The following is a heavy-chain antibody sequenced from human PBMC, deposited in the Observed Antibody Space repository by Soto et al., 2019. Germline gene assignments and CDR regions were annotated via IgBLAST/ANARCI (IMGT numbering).Heavy chain of an antibody. CDR3: ARVLYNWNESHFDY. V-gene: IGHV4-59*01. J-gene: IGHJ4*02. CDR1: GGSISSYS. CDR2: IYYSGST. D-gene: IGHD1-20*01. Sequence: QVQLQASGPGLVKPSETLSLTCTVSGGSISSYSWSWIRQPPGKGLEWIGYIYYSGSTNYNPSLKSRVTISVDTSKNQFSLKLSSVTAADTAVYYCARVLYNWNESHFDYGGQGTLVTVSS.